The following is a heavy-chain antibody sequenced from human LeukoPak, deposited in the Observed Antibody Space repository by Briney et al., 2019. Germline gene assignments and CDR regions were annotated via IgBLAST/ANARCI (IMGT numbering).Heavy chain of an antibody. J-gene: IGHJ5*02. CDR2: IYPGDSDT. CDR3: ARYTRDYDILTGYPLNWFDP. Sequence: GESLKISCKGSGYSFTSYWIGWVRQMPGKGLEWMGIIYPGDSDTRYSPSFQGQVTISADKSISTAYLQWSSLKASDTAMYYCARYTRDYDILTGYPLNWFDPWGQGTLVTVSS. CDR1: GYSFTSYW. D-gene: IGHD3-9*01. V-gene: IGHV5-51*01.